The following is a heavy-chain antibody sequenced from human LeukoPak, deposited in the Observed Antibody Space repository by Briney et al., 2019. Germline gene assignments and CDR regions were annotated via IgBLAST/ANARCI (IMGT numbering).Heavy chain of an antibody. V-gene: IGHV3-30*02. D-gene: IGHD3-16*01. CDR2: IRYDGSNK. CDR3: ARQSSREFGVTTDFDY. J-gene: IGHJ4*02. Sequence: PGGSLRLSCAASGFIFNSYGMHWVRQAPGKGLEWVTFIRYDGSNKYYADSVKGRFTISRDNSKNTLYLQMNSLRAEDTAVYYCARQSSREFGVTTDFDYWGQGTLVTVSS. CDR1: GFIFNSYG.